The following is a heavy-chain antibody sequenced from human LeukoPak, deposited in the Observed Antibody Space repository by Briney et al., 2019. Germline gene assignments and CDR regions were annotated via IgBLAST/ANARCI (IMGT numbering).Heavy chain of an antibody. CDR2: IYPGDSDT. CDR1: GYSFTSYW. D-gene: IGHD3-3*01. CDR3: ARQAYYDFWSGYYSRGPYYYYGMDV. J-gene: IGHJ6*02. V-gene: IGHV5-51*01. Sequence: GESLKISCKGSGYSFTSYWIGWVRQMPGKGLEWMGIIYPGDSDTRYSPSFQGQVTISADKSISTAYLQWSSLKASDTAMYYCARQAYYDFWSGYYSRGPYYYYGMDVWGQGTTVTVSS.